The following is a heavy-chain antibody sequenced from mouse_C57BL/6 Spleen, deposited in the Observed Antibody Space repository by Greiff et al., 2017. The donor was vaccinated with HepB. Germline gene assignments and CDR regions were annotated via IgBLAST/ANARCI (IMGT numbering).Heavy chain of an antibody. CDR2: IRSKSNNYAT. CDR3: VGDAGIDY. D-gene: IGHD4-1*01. J-gene: IGHJ4*01. V-gene: IGHV10-1*01. CDR1: GFSFTTYA. Sequence: EVKLMESGGGLVQPKGSLKLSCAASGFSFTTYAMNWVRQAPGKGLEWVARIRSKSNNYATYYADSVKDRFTISRDDSESMLYLQMNNLKTEDTAMYYCVGDAGIDYWGQGTSVTVSS.